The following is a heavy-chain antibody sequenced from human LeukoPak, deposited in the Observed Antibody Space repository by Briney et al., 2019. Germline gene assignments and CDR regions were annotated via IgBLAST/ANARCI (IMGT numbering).Heavy chain of an antibody. CDR2: IKQDGSEK. V-gene: IGHV3-7*01. CDR1: GFTFSSYW. CDR3: ARDESGSNEPPFDY. D-gene: IGHD1-26*01. Sequence: GGSLRLSCAASGFTFSSYWMSWVRQAPGKGLEWVANIKQDGSEKYYVDSVKGRFTISRDNAKNSLYLQMNSLRAEDTAVYYCARDESGSNEPPFDYWGQGTLVTVSS. J-gene: IGHJ4*02.